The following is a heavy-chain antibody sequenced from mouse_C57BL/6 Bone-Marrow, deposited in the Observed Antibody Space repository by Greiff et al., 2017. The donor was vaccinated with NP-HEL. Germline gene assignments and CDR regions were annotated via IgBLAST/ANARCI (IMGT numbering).Heavy chain of an antibody. CDR2: ISTYYGDA. Sequence: QVQLQQSGPELVRPGVSVKISCKGSGYTFTDYAMHWVKQSHAKSLEWIGVISTYYGDASYNQKFKDKATMTVAKSSSTAYMELARLTSEDSAVYYCASYYSNSAWFAYWGQGTLVTVSA. J-gene: IGHJ3*01. V-gene: IGHV1-67*01. CDR3: ASYYSNSAWFAY. CDR1: GYTFTDYA. D-gene: IGHD2-5*01.